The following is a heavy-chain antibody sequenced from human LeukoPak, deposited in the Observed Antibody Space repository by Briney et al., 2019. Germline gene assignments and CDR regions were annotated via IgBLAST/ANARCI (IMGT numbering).Heavy chain of an antibody. J-gene: IGHJ4*02. V-gene: IGHV3-33*08. CDR2: IWFDGSNK. Sequence: GGSLRLSCEASGFAFSFFAMSWLRQAPGKGLEWVAVIWFDGSNKFYADSVKGRFTISRDNSKNTLYLQMNSLRAEDTAVYYCASSAGALIDCWGQGTLVIVSS. CDR3: ASSAGALIDC. CDR1: GFAFSFFA. D-gene: IGHD6-19*01.